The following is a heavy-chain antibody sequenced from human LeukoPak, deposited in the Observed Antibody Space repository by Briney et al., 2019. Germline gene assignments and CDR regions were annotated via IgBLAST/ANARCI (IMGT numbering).Heavy chain of an antibody. CDR3: ARDSYGDYVYWFDP. J-gene: IGHJ5*02. Sequence: GGSLRLSCAASGFTFSSYEMNWVRQAPGKGLEWVSSISSSSSYIYYADSVKGRFTISRDNAKNSLYLQMNSLRAEDTAVYYCARDSYGDYVYWFDPWGQGTLVTVSS. D-gene: IGHD4-17*01. CDR2: ISSSSSYI. V-gene: IGHV3-21*01. CDR1: GFTFSSYE.